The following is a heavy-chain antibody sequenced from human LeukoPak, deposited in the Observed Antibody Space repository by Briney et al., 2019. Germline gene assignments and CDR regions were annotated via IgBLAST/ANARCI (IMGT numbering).Heavy chain of an antibody. CDR3: ARAPLRYDFWSGYYANWFDP. CDR1: GGSFSGYY. J-gene: IGHJ5*02. CDR2: INHSGST. V-gene: IGHV4-34*01. D-gene: IGHD3-3*01. Sequence: SETLSLTCAVYGGSFSGYYWSWIRQPPGKGLEWIGGINHSGSTNYNPSLKSRVTISVDTSKNQFSLKLSSVTAADTAVYYCARAPLRYDFWSGYYANWFDPWGQGTLVTVSS.